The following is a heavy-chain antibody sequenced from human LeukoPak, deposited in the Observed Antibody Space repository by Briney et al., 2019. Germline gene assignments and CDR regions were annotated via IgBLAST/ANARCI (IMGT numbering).Heavy chain of an antibody. J-gene: IGHJ4*02. CDR3: ARSGSGANSSVDY. D-gene: IGHD4/OR15-4a*01. V-gene: IGHV1-69*05. CDR2: IIPIFGTA. Sequence: SVKVSCEASGGTFSSYAISWVRQAPGQGLEWMGGIIPIFGTANYAQKFQGRVTITTDESTSTAYMELSSLRSEDTAVYYCARSGSGANSSVDYWGQGTLVTVSS. CDR1: GGTFSSYA.